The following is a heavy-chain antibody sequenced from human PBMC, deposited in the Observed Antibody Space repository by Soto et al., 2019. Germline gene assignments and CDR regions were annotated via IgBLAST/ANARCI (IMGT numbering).Heavy chain of an antibody. V-gene: IGHV6-1*01. CDR1: GDSVSSNSAT. CDR2: TYYRSKWYN. Sequence: QTLSLTCAISGDSVSSNSATWNWIRQSPSRGLEWLGRTYYRSKWYNDYAISVKSRITINPDTSKNQFSLQLSSVIPDDTAVYYCGRAHLGSDRYILEPFDPWGQGTLVTVSS. D-gene: IGHD1-1*01. J-gene: IGHJ5*02. CDR3: GRAHLGSDRYILEPFDP.